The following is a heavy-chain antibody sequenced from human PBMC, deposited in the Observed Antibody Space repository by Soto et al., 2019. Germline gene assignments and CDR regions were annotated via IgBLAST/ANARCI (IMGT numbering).Heavy chain of an antibody. Sequence: GGSLRLSCVASGFSVNSDYMSWVRQAPGKGLEWVSLIFPGGTTYYAESVKGRFTISKGSSKSALYLQMNNLRVEDTGIFYCASGFHYGTIDSWGQGALVT. CDR2: IFPGGTT. CDR3: ASGFHYGTIDS. V-gene: IGHV3-53*01. D-gene: IGHD3-10*01. CDR1: GFSVNSDY. J-gene: IGHJ4*02.